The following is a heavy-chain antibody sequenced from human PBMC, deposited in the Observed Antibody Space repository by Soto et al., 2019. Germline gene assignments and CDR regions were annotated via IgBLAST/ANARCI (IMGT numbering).Heavy chain of an antibody. D-gene: IGHD2-2*01. CDR2: ISYDGSNK. CDR3: AKAGPQGYCISTSCQCLYYYYGMDV. J-gene: IGHJ6*02. CDR1: GFTFSSYA. V-gene: IGHV3-23*01. Sequence: PGGSLRLSCAASGFTFSSYAMSWVRQAPGKGLEWVSAISYDGSNKYYADSVKGRFTISRDNSKNTLYLQMNSLRAEDTAVYYCAKAGPQGYCISTSCQCLYYYYGMDVWGQGTTVTVSS.